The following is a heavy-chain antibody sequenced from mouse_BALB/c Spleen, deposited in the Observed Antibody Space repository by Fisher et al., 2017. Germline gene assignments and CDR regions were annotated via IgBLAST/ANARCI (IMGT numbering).Heavy chain of an antibody. D-gene: IGHD1-1*01. V-gene: IGHV1-80*01. CDR3: ARRGYYYGSSYYAMDY. J-gene: IGHJ4*01. Sequence: KFKGKATLTADKSSSTAYMQLSSLTSEDSAVYFCARRGYYYGSSYYAMDYWGQGTSVTVSS.